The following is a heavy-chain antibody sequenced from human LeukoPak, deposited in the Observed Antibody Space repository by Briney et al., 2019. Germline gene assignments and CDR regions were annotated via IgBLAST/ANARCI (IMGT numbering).Heavy chain of an antibody. CDR2: INHSGST. Sequence: SETLSLTCTVSGYSISSGYYWGWIRQPPGKGLEWIGEINHSGSTNYNPSLKSRVTISVDTSKNQFSLKLNSVTAADTAVYYCARDRGIAARSGGDFDYWGQGTLVTVSS. J-gene: IGHJ4*02. CDR3: ARDRGIAARSGGDFDY. D-gene: IGHD6-6*01. V-gene: IGHV4-38-2*02. CDR1: GYSISSGYY.